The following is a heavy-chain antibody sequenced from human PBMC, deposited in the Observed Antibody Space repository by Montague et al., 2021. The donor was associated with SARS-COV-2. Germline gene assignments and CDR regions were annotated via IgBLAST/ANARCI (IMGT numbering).Heavy chain of an antibody. D-gene: IGHD3-16*01. Sequence: SLRLSCAASGFTFSSHDMNWVRQAPGKGLEWVSYISSSGDTIYYADSVKGRFTISRDNAKNTLYLQMNSLRDEDTAVYYCARDRASHGGFRCWYYFDSWGQGTLVTVSS. J-gene: IGHJ4*02. CDR3: ARDRASHGGFRCWYYFDS. CDR2: ISSSGDTI. CDR1: GFTFSSHD. V-gene: IGHV3-48*03.